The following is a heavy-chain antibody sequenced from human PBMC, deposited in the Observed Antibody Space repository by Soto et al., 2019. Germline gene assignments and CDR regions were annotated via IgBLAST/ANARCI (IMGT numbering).Heavy chain of an antibody. Sequence: QVQLVESGGGVVQPGRSLRLSCAASEFTFSSYGMHWVRQAPGKGLEWVAVIWYDGSNKYYADSVKGRFTISRDNSKNTLYLQMNSLRAEDTAVYYCARARGRFGELRAVHFDYWGQGTLVTVSS. V-gene: IGHV3-33*01. CDR2: IWYDGSNK. CDR3: ARARGRFGELRAVHFDY. J-gene: IGHJ4*02. CDR1: EFTFSSYG. D-gene: IGHD3-10*01.